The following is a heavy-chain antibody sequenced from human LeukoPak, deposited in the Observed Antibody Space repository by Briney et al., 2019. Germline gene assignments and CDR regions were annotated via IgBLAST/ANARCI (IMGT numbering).Heavy chain of an antibody. Sequence: SETLSLTCTVSGGSISSSSYYWGWIRQPPGKGLEWIGSIYYSGSTYYNPSLKSRVTISVDTSKNQSSLKLSSVTAADTAVYYCARVGGYGGNFFDYWGQGTLVTVSS. CDR1: GGSISSSSYY. CDR3: ARVGGYGGNFFDY. CDR2: IYYSGST. J-gene: IGHJ4*02. V-gene: IGHV4-39*07. D-gene: IGHD4-23*01.